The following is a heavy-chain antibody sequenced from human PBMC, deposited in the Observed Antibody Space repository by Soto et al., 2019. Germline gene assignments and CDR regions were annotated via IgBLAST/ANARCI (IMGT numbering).Heavy chain of an antibody. J-gene: IGHJ4*02. D-gene: IGHD3-3*01. CDR1: GGSISSGGYY. V-gene: IGHV4-39*07. CDR2: INHSGST. Sequence: SETLSLTCTVSGGSISSGGYYWSWIRQPPGKGLEWIGEINHSGSTNYNPSLKSRVTISVDTSKNQFSLKLSSVTAADTAVYYCARGARSITIFGVVITPTPEFDYWGQGTLVTVSS. CDR3: ARGARSITIFGVVITPTPEFDY.